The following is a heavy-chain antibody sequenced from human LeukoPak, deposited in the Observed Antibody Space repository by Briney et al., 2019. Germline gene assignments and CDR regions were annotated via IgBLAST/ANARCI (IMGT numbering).Heavy chain of an antibody. CDR1: GYTFIGYY. J-gene: IGHJ5*02. CDR2: ISPNTGAT. V-gene: IGHV1-2*02. D-gene: IGHD5/OR15-5a*01. Sequence: ASVKVSCKTSGYTFIGYYLHWVRQAPGQGLEWMGWISPNTGATKYAQKFQGRVTMTRDTSITTAYMEVSRLRYDDTAVYYCARDSVYDHWGQGTLVTVSS. CDR3: ARDSVYDH.